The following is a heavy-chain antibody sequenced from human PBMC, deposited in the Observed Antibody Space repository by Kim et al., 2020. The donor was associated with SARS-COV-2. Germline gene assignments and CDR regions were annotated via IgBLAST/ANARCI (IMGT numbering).Heavy chain of an antibody. J-gene: IGHJ3*02. Sequence: TREYAASVKGRFTISRDDSKSIAYLQMNSLKTEETAVYYCTRDFHDAFDIWGQGTMVTVSS. CDR3: TRDFHDAFDI. CDR2: TR. V-gene: IGHV3-49*02.